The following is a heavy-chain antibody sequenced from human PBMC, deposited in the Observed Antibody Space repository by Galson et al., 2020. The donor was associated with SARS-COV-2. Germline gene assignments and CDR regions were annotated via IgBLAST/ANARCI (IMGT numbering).Heavy chain of an antibody. Sequence: GGSLRLSCVASRFTFASYYMSWVRQAPGKGLEWVASIKKDGSEKWYVDSVNGRFTISRDNAKNSLYLQINSLSAEDTAVYYCARETYYDFLSDAYSDAFDIWGQGTMVIVSS. CDR2: IKKDGSEK. CDR1: RFTFASYY. J-gene: IGHJ3*02. D-gene: IGHD3-3*01. CDR3: ARETYYDFLSDAYSDAFDI. V-gene: IGHV3-7*03.